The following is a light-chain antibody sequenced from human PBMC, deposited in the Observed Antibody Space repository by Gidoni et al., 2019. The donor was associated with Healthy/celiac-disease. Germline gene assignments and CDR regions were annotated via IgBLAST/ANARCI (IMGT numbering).Light chain of an antibody. CDR3: QQYNNWPPR. CDR2: GAS. Sequence: EIVMTQSPATLSVSPGERATLSCRASQSVSSNFAWYQEKPGQAPRLLIYGASTRATGIPARFSGSGSGTEFTLTISSLQSEDFAVYYCQQYNNWPPRFXXXTKLEIK. V-gene: IGKV3-15*01. J-gene: IGKJ2*03. CDR1: QSVSSN.